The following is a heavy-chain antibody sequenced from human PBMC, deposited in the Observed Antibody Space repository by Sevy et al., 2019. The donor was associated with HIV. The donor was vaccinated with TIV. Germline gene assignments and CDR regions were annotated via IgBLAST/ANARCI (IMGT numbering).Heavy chain of an antibody. J-gene: IGHJ4*02. Sequence: GGSLRLSCAASGFTFSSYDMHWVRQAPGKGLEWVAVVSNDGTYKYYADSVKGRFTISIDNSKNTLYLQMNTLRVEDTAVYFCAKESWEYYHDSSGYYHGEFDSWGQGALVTVSS. CDR2: VSNDGTYK. CDR3: AKESWEYYHDSSGYYHGEFDS. D-gene: IGHD3-22*01. V-gene: IGHV3-30*18. CDR1: GFTFSSYD.